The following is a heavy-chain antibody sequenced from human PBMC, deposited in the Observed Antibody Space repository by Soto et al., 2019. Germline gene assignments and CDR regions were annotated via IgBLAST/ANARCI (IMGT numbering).Heavy chain of an antibody. D-gene: IGHD3-22*01. CDR1: GFTFSSYG. Sequence: QVQLVESGGGVVQPGRSLRLSCAASGFTFSSYGMHWVRQAPGKGLEWVAVISYDGSNKYYADSVKGRFTISRDNSKNTLYLQMNSLRAEDTAVYYCAKDRYDSSGYYDYWGQGTLVTVSS. V-gene: IGHV3-30*18. CDR2: ISYDGSNK. CDR3: AKDRYDSSGYYDY. J-gene: IGHJ4*02.